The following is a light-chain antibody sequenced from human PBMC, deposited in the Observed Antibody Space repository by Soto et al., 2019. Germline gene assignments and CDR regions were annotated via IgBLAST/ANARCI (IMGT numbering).Light chain of an antibody. V-gene: IGKV3-15*01. Sequence: VMTQSPATLSVSPGERATLSCRASQSVNSNLAWYQQKPGQAPRLLIFGASTRATGIPARFSGSGSGTEFTLTISGLQSEDCAVYDCQHYHNWPPWTFGQGTKVEIK. CDR1: QSVNSN. CDR3: QHYHNWPPWT. J-gene: IGKJ1*01. CDR2: GAS.